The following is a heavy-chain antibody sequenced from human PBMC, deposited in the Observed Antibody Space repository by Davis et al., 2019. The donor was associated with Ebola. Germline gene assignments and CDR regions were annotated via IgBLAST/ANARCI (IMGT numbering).Heavy chain of an antibody. J-gene: IGHJ4*02. CDR3: ARSSYYYDSSGYYGSYGFDY. V-gene: IGHV3-53*01. CDR1: GFTASSNY. CDR2: IFTGGST. D-gene: IGHD3-22*01. Sequence: GGSLRLSCPPSGFTASSNYMSWVRPAPGKGLEWVSVIFTGGSTYYDDSVKGRFTISRDNSKNPLYLQMNSLRAEDTAVYYCARSSYYYDSSGYYGSYGFDYWGQGTLVTVSS.